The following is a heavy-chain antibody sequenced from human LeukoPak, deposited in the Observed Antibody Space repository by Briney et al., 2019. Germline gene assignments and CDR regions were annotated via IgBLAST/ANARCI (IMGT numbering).Heavy chain of an antibody. CDR1: GGSFSGYY. J-gene: IGHJ4*02. CDR2: INHSGST. Sequence: SETLSLTCAVYGGSFSGYYWGWIRQPPGKGLEWIGKINHSGSTNYNPSLKSRVTISVDTSKNQFSLKLSSVTAADTAVYYCARGGVKGVTIFGVVIPRHYYFDYWGQGTLVTVSS. V-gene: IGHV4-34*01. D-gene: IGHD3-3*01. CDR3: ARGGVKGVTIFGVVIPRHYYFDY.